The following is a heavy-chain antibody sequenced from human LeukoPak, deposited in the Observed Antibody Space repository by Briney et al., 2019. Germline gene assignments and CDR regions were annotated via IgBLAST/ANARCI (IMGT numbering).Heavy chain of an antibody. Sequence: HAGGSLRLSCAASGFTVSSNYMSWVRQAPGKGLEWVSVIYSGGSTYYADSVKGRFTISRDNSKNTLYLQMNSLRAEDTAVYYCAKDRVGARYYFDYWGQGTLVTVSS. J-gene: IGHJ4*02. CDR1: GFTVSSNY. V-gene: IGHV3-53*01. CDR2: IYSGGST. D-gene: IGHD1-26*01. CDR3: AKDRVGARYYFDY.